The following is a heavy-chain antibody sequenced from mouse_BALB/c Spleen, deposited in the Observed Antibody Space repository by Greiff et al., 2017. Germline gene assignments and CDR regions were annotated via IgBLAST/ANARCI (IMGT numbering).Heavy chain of an antibody. V-gene: IGHV5-17*02. Sequence: DVMLVESGGGLVQPGGSRKLSCAASGFTFSSFGMHWVRQAPEKGLEWVAYISSGSSTIYYADTVKGRFTISRDNPKNTLFLQMTSLRSEDTAMYYCARGITTVVVEGFAYWGQGTLVTVSA. CDR2: ISSGSSTI. D-gene: IGHD1-1*01. J-gene: IGHJ3*01. CDR3: ARGITTVVVEGFAY. CDR1: GFTFSSFG.